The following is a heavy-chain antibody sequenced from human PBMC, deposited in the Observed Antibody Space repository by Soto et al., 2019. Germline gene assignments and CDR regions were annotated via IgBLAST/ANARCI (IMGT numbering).Heavy chain of an antibody. J-gene: IGHJ4*02. CDR1: GGTFSSYA. CDR3: AATIDCSSTSCYLGLLDY. V-gene: IGHV1-69*01. CDR2: IIPIFGTA. Sequence: QVQLVQSGAEVQKPGSSVKVSCKASGGTFSSYAISWVRQAPGQGLEWMGGIIPIFGTANYAQKFQGRVTITADESTSTAYMELSSLRSEDTAVYYCAATIDCSSTSCYLGLLDYWGQGPLVTVPS. D-gene: IGHD2-2*01.